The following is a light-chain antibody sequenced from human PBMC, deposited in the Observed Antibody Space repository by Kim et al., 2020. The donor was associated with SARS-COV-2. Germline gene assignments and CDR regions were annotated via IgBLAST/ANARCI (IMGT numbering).Light chain of an antibody. Sequence: PRVTVTLPCAPSTGAVTPTRYPYWFQKTPGEVPRTLIFDTGSRHSWTPARFSGSLSGDKAVLTLAGAQPEDEGDYYCLLSFSGIRVFGGGTQLTVL. CDR3: LLSFSGIRV. CDR2: DTG. V-gene: IGLV7-46*01. J-gene: IGLJ3*02. CDR1: TGAVTPTRY.